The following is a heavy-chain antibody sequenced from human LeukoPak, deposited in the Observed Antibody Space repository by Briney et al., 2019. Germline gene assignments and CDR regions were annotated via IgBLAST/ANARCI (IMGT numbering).Heavy chain of an antibody. CDR3: TRDRGDGYNSGYFEY. V-gene: IGHV4-31*03. Sequence: PSETLSLTCTVSGGSISSGDYFWSRIRQHPGKGLEWIGYIYYSGSTYYNPSLKSRVAISVDTSKNQFSLTVSSVTAADTAVYYCTRDRGDGYNSGYFEYWGQGTLVTVSS. CDR1: GGSISSGDYF. CDR2: IYYSGST. J-gene: IGHJ4*02. D-gene: IGHD5-24*01.